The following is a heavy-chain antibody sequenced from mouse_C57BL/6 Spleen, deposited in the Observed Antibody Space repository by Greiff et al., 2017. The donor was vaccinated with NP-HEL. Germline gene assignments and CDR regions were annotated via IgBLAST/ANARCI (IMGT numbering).Heavy chain of an antibody. V-gene: IGHV1-80*01. Sequence: QVQLKQSGAELVKPGASVKISCKASGYAFSSYWMNWVKQRPGKGLEWIGQIYPGDGDTNYNGKFKGKATLTADKSSSTAYMQLSSLTSEDSAVYFCARWPYYYGSSYGYFDVWGTGTTVTVSS. CDR1: GYAFSSYW. CDR3: ARWPYYYGSSYGYFDV. D-gene: IGHD1-1*01. J-gene: IGHJ1*03. CDR2: IYPGDGDT.